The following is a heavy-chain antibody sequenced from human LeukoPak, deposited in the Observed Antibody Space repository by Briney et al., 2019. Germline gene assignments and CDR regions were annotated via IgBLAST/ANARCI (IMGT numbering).Heavy chain of an antibody. CDR2: IYYSGST. CDR1: GGSISSYC. J-gene: IGHJ4*02. D-gene: IGHD4-17*01. Sequence: SETLSLTCTVSGGSISSYCWSWIRQPPGKGLEWIGYIYYSGSTNYNPSLKSRVTISVDTSKNQFSLKLSSVTAADTAVYYCARLPDYGDPKYYFDYWGQGTLVTVSS. CDR3: ARLPDYGDPKYYFDY. V-gene: IGHV4-59*08.